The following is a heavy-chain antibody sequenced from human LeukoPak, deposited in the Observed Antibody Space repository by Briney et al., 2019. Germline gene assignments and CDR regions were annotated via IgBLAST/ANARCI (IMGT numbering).Heavy chain of an antibody. V-gene: IGHV4-39*07. CDR3: ASKWVRGVITNNWFDP. D-gene: IGHD3-10*01. CDR1: GGSISSSSYY. Sequence: PSETLSLTCTVSGGSISSSSYYWGWIRQPPGKGLEWIGSIYYSGSTYYNPSLKSRVTISVDTSKNQFSLKLSSVTAADTAVYYCASKWVRGVITNNWFDPWGQGTLVTVSS. J-gene: IGHJ5*02. CDR2: IYYSGST.